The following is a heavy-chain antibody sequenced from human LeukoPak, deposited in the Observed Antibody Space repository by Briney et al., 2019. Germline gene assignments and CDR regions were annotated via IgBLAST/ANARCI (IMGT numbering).Heavy chain of an antibody. J-gene: IGHJ4*02. CDR2: ISRSSSHI. CDR3: ARDLRDYDYWSGLSDY. V-gene: IGHV3-21*01. CDR1: GFTFSSYS. Sequence: GGSLRLSCGVSGFTFSSYSMNWVRQAPGKGLEWVSSISRSSSHIYYADSLKGRFTISRDNAKNSLYPQMSSLRAEDTAMYYCARDLRDYDYWSGLSDYWGQGTLVTVSS. D-gene: IGHD3-3*01.